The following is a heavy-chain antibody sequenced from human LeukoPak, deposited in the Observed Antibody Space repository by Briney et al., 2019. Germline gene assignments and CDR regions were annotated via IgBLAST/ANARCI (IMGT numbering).Heavy chain of an antibody. CDR3: ARVAGESRDY. J-gene: IGHJ4*02. CDR1: GFTFKNYA. Sequence: GGSLRLSCAASGFTFKNYAINWVRQAPGKGLEWVSRISGSGTTTDYADSVKGRFTVSRDNSKNTVYLQMTSLRAEDTAIYYCARVAGESRDYWGQGTLVTVSS. CDR2: ISGSGTTT. V-gene: IGHV3-23*01.